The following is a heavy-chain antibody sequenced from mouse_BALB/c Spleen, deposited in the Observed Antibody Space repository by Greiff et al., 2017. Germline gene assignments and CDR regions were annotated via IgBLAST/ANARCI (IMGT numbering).Heavy chain of an antibody. Sequence: VQLQESGAELMKPGASVKISCKATGYTFSSYWIEWVKQRPGHGLEWIGEILPGSGSTNYNEKFKGKATFTADTSSNTAYMQLSSLTSEDSAVYYCARREYYGYVDYWGQGTTLTVSS. J-gene: IGHJ2*01. D-gene: IGHD1-1*01. CDR2: ILPGSGST. CDR3: ARREYYGYVDY. V-gene: IGHV1-9*01. CDR1: GYTFSSYW.